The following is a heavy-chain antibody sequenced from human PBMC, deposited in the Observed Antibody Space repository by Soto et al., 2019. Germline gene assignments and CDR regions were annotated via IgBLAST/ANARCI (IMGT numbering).Heavy chain of an antibody. CDR1: GFTFSTYA. CDR2: LRCSGGTT. J-gene: IGHJ4*02. CDR3: AKQRAGYGSGSDTFYFDF. V-gene: IGHV3-23*01. D-gene: IGHD3-10*01. Sequence: PGGSLRLSCSTSGFTFSTYAMNWVRQAPGKGLEWVSALRCSGGTTYYADSVRGRFTISRDNSKNTLFLQMSSLRAEDTALYYCAKQRAGYGSGSDTFYFDFWGQGTLVTVSS.